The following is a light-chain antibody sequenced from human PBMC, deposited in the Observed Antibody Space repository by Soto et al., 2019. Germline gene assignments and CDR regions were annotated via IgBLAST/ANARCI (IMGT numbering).Light chain of an antibody. Sequence: EIVMTQSPATLSVSPGERATLSCRASQSVRTNLAWYQQKPGQAPRRLIYGASTRATGVPARSSGSGSGTEFTLTISSLQSEDFAIYFCQQYNDWPPVYTFGQGTKLEIK. CDR3: QQYNDWPPVYT. CDR2: GAS. CDR1: QSVRTN. V-gene: IGKV3-15*01. J-gene: IGKJ2*01.